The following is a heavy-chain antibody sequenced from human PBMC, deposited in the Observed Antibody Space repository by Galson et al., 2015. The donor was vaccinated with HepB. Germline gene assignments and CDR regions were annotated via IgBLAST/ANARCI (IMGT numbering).Heavy chain of an antibody. J-gene: IGHJ4*02. D-gene: IGHD3-22*01. CDR2: IKSKTDGGTT. Sequence: SLRLSCAASGFTFSNAWMSWVRQAPGKGLEWVGRIKSKTDGGTTDYAAPVKGRFTISRDDSKNTLYLQMNSLKTEDTAVYYCTTDRAGMIVVESFDYWGQGTLVTVSS. V-gene: IGHV3-15*01. CDR3: TTDRAGMIVVESFDY. CDR1: GFTFSNAW.